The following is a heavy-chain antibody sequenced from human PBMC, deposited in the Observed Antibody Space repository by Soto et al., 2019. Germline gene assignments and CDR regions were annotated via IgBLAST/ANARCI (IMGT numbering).Heavy chain of an antibody. CDR1: GGTFSSYT. Sequence: QVQLVQSGAEVKKPGSSVKVSCKASGGTFSSYTISWVRQAPGQGLEWMGRIIPILGIANYAQKFQGRVTXPPXKSTSTAYMELSSLRSEDTAVYYCARDRGDGYNNIWGQGTMVTVSS. V-gene: IGHV1-69*08. CDR2: IIPILGIA. CDR3: ARDRGDGYNNI. J-gene: IGHJ3*02. D-gene: IGHD5-12*01.